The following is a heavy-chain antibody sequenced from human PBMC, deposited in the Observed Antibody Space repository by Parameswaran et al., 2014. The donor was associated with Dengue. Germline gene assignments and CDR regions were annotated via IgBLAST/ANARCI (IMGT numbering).Heavy chain of an antibody. V-gene: IGHV2-5*02. CDR2: IYWDDDK. J-gene: IGHJ5*02. Sequence: WIRQPQEGLEWLALIYWDDDKRYSPSLKSRLTITKDTSKNQVVLTMTNMDPVDTATYYCAHIEYDYVWGSYRLPNWFDPWGQGTLVTVSS. CDR3: AHIEYDYVWGSYRLPNWFDP. D-gene: IGHD3-16*02.